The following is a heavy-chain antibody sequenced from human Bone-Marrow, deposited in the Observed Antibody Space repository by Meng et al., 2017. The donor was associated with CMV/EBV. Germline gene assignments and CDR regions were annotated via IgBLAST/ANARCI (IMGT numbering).Heavy chain of an antibody. CDR3: AKDRDFWCGYYDRYYCYGMDV. J-gene: IGHJ6*02. Sequence: GESLKISCAASGFTFSSYAMSWVRQAPGKGLEWVSAISGSGGSTYYADSVKGRFTISRDNSNNTLYLQMNSLRAEDTTVYYCAKDRDFWCGYYDRYYCYGMDVWGQGTTVTVSS. CDR2: ISGSGGST. V-gene: IGHV3-23*01. D-gene: IGHD3-3*01. CDR1: GFTFSSYA.